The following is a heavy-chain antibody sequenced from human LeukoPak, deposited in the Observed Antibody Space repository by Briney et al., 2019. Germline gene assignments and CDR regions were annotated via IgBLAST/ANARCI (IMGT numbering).Heavy chain of an antibody. CDR1: GYTFTGYY. J-gene: IGHJ4*02. V-gene: IGHV1-2*02. D-gene: IGHD3-9*01. CDR2: INPNSGGT. Sequence: ASVKVSCKASGYTFTGYYMHWVRQAPGQGPEWMGWINPNSGGTNYAQKFQGRVTMTRDTSISIAYMELSRLRSDDTAVYYCARAKVLRYFDWLLGYWGQGTLVTVSS. CDR3: ARAKVLRYFDWLLGY.